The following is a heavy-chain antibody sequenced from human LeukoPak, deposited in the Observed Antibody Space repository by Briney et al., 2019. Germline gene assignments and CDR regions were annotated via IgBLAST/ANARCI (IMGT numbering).Heavy chain of an antibody. CDR2: IKSKTDGGTT. V-gene: IGHV3-15*01. CDR3: TTDLEVGLR. Sequence: GGSLRLSCAASGFTFSDYYMSWIRQAPGKGLEWVGRIKSKTDGGTTDYAAPVKGRFTISRDDSKNTLYLQMNSLKTEDTAVYYCTTDLEVGLRWGQGTLVTVSS. J-gene: IGHJ4*02. CDR1: GFTFSDYY.